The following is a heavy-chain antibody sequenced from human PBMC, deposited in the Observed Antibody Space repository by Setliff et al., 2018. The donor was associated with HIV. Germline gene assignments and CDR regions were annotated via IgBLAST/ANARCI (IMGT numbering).Heavy chain of an antibody. V-gene: IGHV4-59*01. D-gene: IGHD6-13*01. CDR3: ARGLGYSSSWYDAFDI. Sequence: PSETLSLTCTVSGGSISSYYWSWIRQPPGKGLEWIGDIYYSGMTNYNPSLQSRVTISLDTSKNQFSLKVNSVTAADTAVYYCARGLGYSSSWYDAFDIWGQGTMVTVSS. CDR1: GGSISSYY. CDR2: IYYSGMT. J-gene: IGHJ3*02.